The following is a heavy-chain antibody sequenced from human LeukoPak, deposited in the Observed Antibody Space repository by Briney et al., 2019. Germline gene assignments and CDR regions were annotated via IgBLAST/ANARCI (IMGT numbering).Heavy chain of an antibody. J-gene: IGHJ4*02. CDR2: ISYDGSNK. Sequence: GGSLRLSCAASGFTFSSYGMHWVRQAPGKGLEWVAVISYDGSNKYYADSVKVRFTISRDNSKNTLYLQMNSLRAEDTAVYYCARYRFYDILTGYLHWGQGTLVTVSS. V-gene: IGHV3-30*03. CDR1: GFTFSSYG. D-gene: IGHD3-9*01. CDR3: ARYRFYDILTGYLH.